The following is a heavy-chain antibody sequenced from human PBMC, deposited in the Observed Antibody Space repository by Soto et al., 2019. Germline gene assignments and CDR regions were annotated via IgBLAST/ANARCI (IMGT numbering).Heavy chain of an antibody. CDR1: GGSLSGYY. CDR3: AREGVVPSGPPYYFDS. Sequence: QVQLQQWGAGPLTPSETLSLNCAVSGGSLSGYYWTWIRQPPGKGLEWIGEINHNGLTNYNPSLKSRVAISVDKSKNQFSLKLTAVTAADTAVYYCAREGVVPSGPPYYFDSWGQGTLATVSS. J-gene: IGHJ4*02. V-gene: IGHV4-34*02. D-gene: IGHD2-2*01. CDR2: INHNGLT.